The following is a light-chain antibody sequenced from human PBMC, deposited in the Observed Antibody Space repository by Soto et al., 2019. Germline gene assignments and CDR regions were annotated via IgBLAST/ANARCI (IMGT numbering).Light chain of an antibody. CDR3: QHYSFSSYT. V-gene: IGKV3-20*01. J-gene: IGKJ2*01. CDR1: QSVDSNY. Sequence: EIVLTQSPGTLSLSPGERATLSCRASQSVDSNYLAWYQQRPGQAPRLRTHGASSRATGIPDRFSGSGSGTDFSLTISRLEPEDFAVYYCQHYSFSSYTFCQGTKLEIK. CDR2: GAS.